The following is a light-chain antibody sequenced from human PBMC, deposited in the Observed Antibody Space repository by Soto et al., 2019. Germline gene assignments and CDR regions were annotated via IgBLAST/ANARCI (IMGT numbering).Light chain of an antibody. J-gene: IGLJ1*01. CDR2: SND. V-gene: IGLV1-44*01. Sequence: QSVLTQPPSASGTPGQRVTISCSGSSSNIESNTVTWYQQLPGTAPKLVIYSNDHPPSGVPHRFSGSTSGTSASLAIRGLQSEDEGDYYCAVWDDRLNGYVFGGGTKVTV. CDR3: AVWDDRLNGYV. CDR1: SSNIESNT.